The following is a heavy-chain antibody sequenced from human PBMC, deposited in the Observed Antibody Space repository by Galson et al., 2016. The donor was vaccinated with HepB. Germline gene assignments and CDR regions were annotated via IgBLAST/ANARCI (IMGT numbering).Heavy chain of an antibody. CDR1: GGSISSYY. CDR2: IYYSGSS. Sequence: LSLTCTVSGGSISSYYWSWIRQPPGKGLEWIGYIYYSGSSNYNPSLKSRVTISIDTSKNQFSLNLSSVTAADTAVYYCARYPPSFDYWGQGTLVTVSS. V-gene: IGHV4-59*01. J-gene: IGHJ4*02. CDR3: ARYPPSFDY.